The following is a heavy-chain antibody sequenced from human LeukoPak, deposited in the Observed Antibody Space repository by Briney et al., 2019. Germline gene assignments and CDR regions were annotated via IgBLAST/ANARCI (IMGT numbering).Heavy chain of an antibody. CDR3: VLQIGTVTTFFDY. J-gene: IGHJ4*02. D-gene: IGHD4-17*01. V-gene: IGHV4-38-2*02. CDR1: GYSISSGYY. CDR2: INHSGST. Sequence: SETLSLTCTVSGYSISSGYYWSWICQPPGKGLEWIGEINHSGSTNYNPSLKSRVTISVDTSKNQFSLKLSSVTAADTAVYYCVLQIGTVTTFFDYWGQGTLVTVSS.